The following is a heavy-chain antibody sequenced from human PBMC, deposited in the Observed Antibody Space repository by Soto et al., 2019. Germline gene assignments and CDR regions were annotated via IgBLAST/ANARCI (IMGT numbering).Heavy chain of an antibody. CDR3: ARGWVKYCALDF. J-gene: IGHJ4*02. D-gene: IGHD2-21*01. CDR1: GFTFGRSW. Sequence: PGGSLRLSCAASGFTFGRSWMTWVRQAPGKGLEWVANIKPDGSEKDYVDSVKGRFTISRDNAQNSLYLQLNSLRVEDTAVYYCARGWVKYCALDFWSQGTLVTVSS. CDR2: IKPDGSEK. V-gene: IGHV3-7*02.